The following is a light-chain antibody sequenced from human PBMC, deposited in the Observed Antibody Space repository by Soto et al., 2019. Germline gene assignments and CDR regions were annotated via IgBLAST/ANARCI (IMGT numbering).Light chain of an antibody. V-gene: IGLV1-47*01. CDR3: AAWDDSLSGVV. Sequence: QSVLTQPPSASGTPGQRVTIXCSGSSSNLGSNFVYWYQQLPGAAPKLLISRNNERPSGVPDRFSGSKSGTSASLAISGLRSEDEADYHCAAWDDSLSGVVFGGGTKLTVL. J-gene: IGLJ3*02. CDR2: RNN. CDR1: SSNLGSNF.